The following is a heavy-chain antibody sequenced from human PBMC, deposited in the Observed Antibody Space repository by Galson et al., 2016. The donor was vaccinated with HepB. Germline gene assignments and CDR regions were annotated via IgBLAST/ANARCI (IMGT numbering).Heavy chain of an antibody. CDR3: ANDSSDGVRVFRGGDWFDT. J-gene: IGHJ5*02. D-gene: IGHD4-17*01. Sequence: SLRLSCAASGFTFEDYGMHWVRQAPGKGLEWVAVISCDGNQRYYADSVKGRFTISRDNSKNMVYLQMSSLSAEETAVYYCANDSSDGVRVFRGGDWFDTWGQGTLVTVSS. V-gene: IGHV3-30*18. CDR1: GFTFEDYG. CDR2: ISCDGNQR.